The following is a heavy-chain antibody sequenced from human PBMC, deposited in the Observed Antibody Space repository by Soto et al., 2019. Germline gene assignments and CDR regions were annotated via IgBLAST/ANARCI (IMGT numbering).Heavy chain of an antibody. D-gene: IGHD2-15*01. CDR1: GFTFSSYA. CDR2: ISYDGSNK. J-gene: IGHJ4*02. Sequence: GWSLRLSCAASGFTFSSYAMHWVRQAPGKGLEWVAVISYDGSNKYYADSVKGRFTISRDNSKNTLYLQMNSLRAEDTAVYYCARDLEGYCSGGSCRSPDYWGQGTLVTVSS. V-gene: IGHV3-30-3*01. CDR3: ARDLEGYCSGGSCRSPDY.